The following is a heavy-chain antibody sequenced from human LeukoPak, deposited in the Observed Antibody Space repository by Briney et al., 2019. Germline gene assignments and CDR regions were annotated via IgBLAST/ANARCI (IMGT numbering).Heavy chain of an antibody. J-gene: IGHJ4*02. CDR1: GYTFTGYY. D-gene: IGHD6-19*01. V-gene: IGHV1-2*02. CDR3: ARPYSSGWYWIDY. Sequence: ASVKVSCKASGYTFTGYYMHWVRQAPGQGLEWMGWINPNSGGTNYAQKFQGRVTMTRDTSISTAYMELSRLRSDDTAVYHCARPYSSGWYWIDYWGQGTLVTVSS. CDR2: INPNSGGT.